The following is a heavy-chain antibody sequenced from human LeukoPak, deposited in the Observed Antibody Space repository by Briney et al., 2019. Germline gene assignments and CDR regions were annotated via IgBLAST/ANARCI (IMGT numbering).Heavy chain of an antibody. V-gene: IGHV6-1*01. CDR3: ARVPYYYDSSGYQTYYFDY. J-gene: IGHJ4*02. CDR2: TYYRSKWYN. CDR1: GDSVSSNSAA. D-gene: IGHD3-22*01. Sequence: SQTLSLTCAISGDSVSSNSAAWNWIRQSPPRGLEWLGRTYYRSKWYNDYAVSVKSRVTINPDTSKNQFSLQLNSVTPEDTAVYYCARVPYYYDSSGYQTYYFDYWGQGTLVTVSS.